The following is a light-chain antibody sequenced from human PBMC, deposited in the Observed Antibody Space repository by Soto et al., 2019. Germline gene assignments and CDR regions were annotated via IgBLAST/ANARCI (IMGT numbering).Light chain of an antibody. CDR2: GAS. V-gene: IGKV3-20*01. CDR1: QSVSSSY. Sequence: VLTQSPGTLSLSPGERATLSCRASQSVSSSYLAWYQQKPGQAPRLLIYGASSRATGIPDRFSGSGSGTDLTLTISRLEPEDFAVYYCQQYGSSQITFGQGTRLEIK. J-gene: IGKJ5*01. CDR3: QQYGSSQIT.